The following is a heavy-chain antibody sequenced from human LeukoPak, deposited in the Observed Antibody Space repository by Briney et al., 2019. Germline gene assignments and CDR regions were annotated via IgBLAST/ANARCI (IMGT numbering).Heavy chain of an antibody. D-gene: IGHD5-12*01. CDR3: ARDASYGGYGY. Sequence: GGSLGLSCAASGFTVSSNYMSWVRQAPGNGLEWVSVIYSGGSTYYADSVKGRFTISRDNSKNTLYLQMNSLRAEDTAVYYCARDASYGGYGYWGQGTLVTVSS. J-gene: IGHJ4*02. V-gene: IGHV3-66*01. CDR2: IYSGGST. CDR1: GFTVSSNY.